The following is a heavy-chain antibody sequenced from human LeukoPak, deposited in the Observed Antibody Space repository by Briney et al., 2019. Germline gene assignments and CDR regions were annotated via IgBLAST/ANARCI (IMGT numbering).Heavy chain of an antibody. V-gene: IGHV3-21*01. D-gene: IGHD3-3*01. Sequence: KSGGSLRLSCAASGFTFSSYSMNWVRQAPGKGLEWVSSISSSSSYIYYADSVKGRFTISRDNAKNSLYLQMNSLRAEDTAVYYCARDKRYDFWSPSGLDVWGKGTTVTVSS. CDR2: ISSSSSYI. CDR1: GFTFSSYS. CDR3: ARDKRYDFWSPSGLDV. J-gene: IGHJ6*04.